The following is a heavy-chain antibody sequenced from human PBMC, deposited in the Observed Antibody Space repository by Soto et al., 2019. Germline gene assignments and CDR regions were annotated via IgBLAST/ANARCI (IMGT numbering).Heavy chain of an antibody. J-gene: IGHJ4*02. D-gene: IGHD3-16*01. Sequence: PGGSLRLSCAASGFTFSSYGMHWVRQAPGKGLEWVAVISYDGSNKYYADSVKGRFTISRDNSKNTLYLQMNSLRAEDTAVYYCAKDSAYIYWGQGTLVTVSS. CDR3: AKDSAYIY. CDR2: ISYDGSNK. V-gene: IGHV3-30*18. CDR1: GFTFSSYG.